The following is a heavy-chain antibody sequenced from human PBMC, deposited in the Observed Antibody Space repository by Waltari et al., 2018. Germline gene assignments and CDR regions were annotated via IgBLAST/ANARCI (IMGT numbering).Heavy chain of an antibody. CDR1: GGSVTGAN. CDR2: IFASGGT. D-gene: IGHD3-3*01. CDR3: ARGNYGLFSGHYSDL. Sequence: HVELQESGPGLVKPSETLSLTCTVSGGSVTGANWRWVRQPAGKGLEWIGRIFASGGTDYNPSFKSRVTMSVDTSKNEFSLRLTSVTAADTAVYYCARGNYGLFSGHYSDLWGRGTRVTVSS. V-gene: IGHV4-4*07. J-gene: IGHJ5*02.